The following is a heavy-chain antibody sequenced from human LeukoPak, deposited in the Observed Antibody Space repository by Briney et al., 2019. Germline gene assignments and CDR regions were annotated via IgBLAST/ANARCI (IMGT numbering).Heavy chain of an antibody. D-gene: IGHD6-6*01. CDR1: GGSISSYY. CDR2: IYTSGST. Sequence: NPSETLSLTCTVSGGSISSYYWSWIRQPAGKGLEWIGRIYTSGSTNYNPSLKSRVTMSVDTSKNQFSLKLSSVTAADTAVYYCARVRGSSSDYYFDYWGQGTLVTASS. V-gene: IGHV4-4*07. CDR3: ARVRGSSSDYYFDY. J-gene: IGHJ4*02.